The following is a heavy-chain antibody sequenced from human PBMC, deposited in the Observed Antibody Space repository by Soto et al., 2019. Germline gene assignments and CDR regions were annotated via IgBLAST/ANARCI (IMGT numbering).Heavy chain of an antibody. CDR3: ARVPYCSGGSCYLGYFDY. D-gene: IGHD2-15*01. Sequence: GASVKVSCKASGYTFTSYGISWVRQAPGQGLEWMGWISAYNGNTNYAQKLQGRVTMTTDTSTSTAYMELRSLRSDDTAVYYCARVPYCSGGSCYLGYFDYWGQGTLVTVSS. J-gene: IGHJ4*02. CDR2: ISAYNGNT. V-gene: IGHV1-18*01. CDR1: GYTFTSYG.